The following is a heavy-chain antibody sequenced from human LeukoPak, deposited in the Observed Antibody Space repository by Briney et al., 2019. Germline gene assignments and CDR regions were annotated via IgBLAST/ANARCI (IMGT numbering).Heavy chain of an antibody. V-gene: IGHV3-21*01. CDR2: ISSSSSYI. D-gene: IGHD2-2*01. J-gene: IGHJ5*02. CDR1: GFTFSSYS. CDR3: ARDHCSSTSCYYGDWFDP. Sequence: GGSLRLSCAASGFTFSSYSMNWVRQAPGKGLEWVSSISSSSSYIYYADSVKGRFTISRDNAKNSLYLQMNSLRAEDTAVYYCARDHCSSTSCYYGDWFDPWGQGTLVTVSS.